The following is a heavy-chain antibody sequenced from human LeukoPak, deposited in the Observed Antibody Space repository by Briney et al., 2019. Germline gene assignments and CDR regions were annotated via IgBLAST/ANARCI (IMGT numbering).Heavy chain of an antibody. V-gene: IGHV3-23*01. Sequence: GGSLRLSCAASGFTFSSYAMSWVRQAPGKGLEWVSAISGSGGSTYYADSVKGRFTISRDNSKNTLYLQMNSLRAEDTAVYYCAKHPSGYYSYYYYMDVWGKGTTVTVSS. CDR1: GFTFSSYA. CDR2: ISGSGGST. CDR3: AKHPSGYYSYYYYMDV. D-gene: IGHD3-22*01. J-gene: IGHJ6*03.